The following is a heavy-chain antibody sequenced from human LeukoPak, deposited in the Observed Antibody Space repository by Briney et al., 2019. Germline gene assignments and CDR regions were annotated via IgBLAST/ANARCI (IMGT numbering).Heavy chain of an antibody. D-gene: IGHD6-19*01. CDR2: ISTYNGDT. CDR1: GYTFTTSD. V-gene: IGHV1-18*01. Sequence: ASVKVSCKASGYTFTTSDINWVRQAPGQGLEWMGWISTYNGDTTYAQKFQGRVTMTTDSSTNIAHMELRSLRSDDTAVYYCARGDSSGWYYFDYWGQGTLVAVSS. CDR3: ARGDSSGWYYFDY. J-gene: IGHJ4*02.